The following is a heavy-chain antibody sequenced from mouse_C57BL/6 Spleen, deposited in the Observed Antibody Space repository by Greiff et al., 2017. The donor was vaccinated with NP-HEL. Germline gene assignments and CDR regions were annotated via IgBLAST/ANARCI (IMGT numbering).Heavy chain of an antibody. Sequence: QVQLKESGPELVKPGASVKLSCKASGYTFTSYDINWVKQRPGQGLEWIGWIYPRDGSTKYNEKFKGKATLTVDTSSTTAYMELHSLTSEHSAVSFWASRGGSGPRYWDFEVWGTGTTVTVSS. V-gene: IGHV1-85*01. CDR1: GYTFTSYD. CDR3: ASRGGSGPRYWDFEV. CDR2: IYPRDGST. D-gene: IGHD1-1*01. J-gene: IGHJ1*03.